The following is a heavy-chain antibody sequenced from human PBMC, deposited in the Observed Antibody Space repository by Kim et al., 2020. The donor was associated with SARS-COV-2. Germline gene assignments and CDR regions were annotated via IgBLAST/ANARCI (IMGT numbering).Heavy chain of an antibody. CDR1: GFTFSSYG. D-gene: IGHD6-6*01. CDR2: ISYDGSNK. J-gene: IGHJ4*02. Sequence: GGSLRLSCAASGFTFSSYGMHWVRQAPGKGLEWVAVISYDGSNKYYADSVKGRFTISRDNSKNTLYLQMNSLRAEDTAVYYCAKDSQYSSSPVLDYWGQG. CDR3: AKDSQYSSSPVLDY. V-gene: IGHV3-30*18.